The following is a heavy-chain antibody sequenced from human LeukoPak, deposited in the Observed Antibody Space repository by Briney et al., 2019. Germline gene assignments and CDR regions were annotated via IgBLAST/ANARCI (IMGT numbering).Heavy chain of an antibody. J-gene: IGHJ4*02. D-gene: IGHD6-13*01. CDR3: ARIAAAGNRRLNY. Sequence: ASVKVSCKASGYTFTSYDINWGRQATGQGLEWMGWMNPNSGNTGYAQKFQGRITMTRNTSISTAYMELSSLTSEDTAVYYCARIAAAGNRRLNYWGQGTLVTVSS. CDR1: GYTFTSYD. V-gene: IGHV1-8*01. CDR2: MNPNSGNT.